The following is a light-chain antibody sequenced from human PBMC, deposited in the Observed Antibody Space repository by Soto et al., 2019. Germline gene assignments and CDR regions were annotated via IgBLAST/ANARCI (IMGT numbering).Light chain of an antibody. CDR2: EVS. V-gene: IGLV2-14*01. Sequence: QSALTQPASVSGSPGQSSTISCTGTSSDVGGYNYVSWYQQHPGKAPKLMIYEVSNRPSGVSNRFSGFKSGNTASLTISGLQAEDEADYYCSSYTSSSTYVFGPGTKVTVL. J-gene: IGLJ1*01. CDR3: SSYTSSSTYV. CDR1: SSDVGGYNY.